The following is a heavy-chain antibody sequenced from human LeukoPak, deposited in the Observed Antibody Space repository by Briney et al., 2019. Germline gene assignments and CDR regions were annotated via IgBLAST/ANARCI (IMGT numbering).Heavy chain of an antibody. D-gene: IGHD1-26*01. CDR3: AKASGSFHFYYSAMAV. Sequence: GGSLRLSCVGSVFSFRSYWMSWVRQAPGKGREGVANKKQDGSEKYYVDCVKGRFTISRDNAKNSMYLQVNSLRDEDTAVYYCAKASGSFHFYYSAMAVWGQGTTVTVSS. CDR2: KKQDGSEK. J-gene: IGHJ6*02. V-gene: IGHV3-7*01. CDR1: VFSFRSYW.